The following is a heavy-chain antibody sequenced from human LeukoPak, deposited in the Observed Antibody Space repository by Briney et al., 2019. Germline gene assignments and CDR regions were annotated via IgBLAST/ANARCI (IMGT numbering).Heavy chain of an antibody. V-gene: IGHV3-15*01. J-gene: IGHJ4*02. Sequence: GGSLRLSCAASGSTFSSYAMSWVRQAPGKGLEWVGRIKSKTDGGTTDYAAPVKGRFTISRDDSKNTLYLQMNSPKTEDTAVYYCTTRLIVGALWGQGTLVTVSS. CDR1: GSTFSSYA. CDR2: IKSKTDGGTT. D-gene: IGHD1-26*01. CDR3: TTRLIVGAL.